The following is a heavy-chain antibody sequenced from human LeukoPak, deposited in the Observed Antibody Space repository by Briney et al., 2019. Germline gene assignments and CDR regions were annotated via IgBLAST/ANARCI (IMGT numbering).Heavy chain of an antibody. V-gene: IGHV3-30*02. D-gene: IGHD3-3*01. CDR1: GFTFSSYG. CDR2: IRYDGSNK. Sequence: GGSLRLSCAASGFTFSSYGMHWVRQAPGKGLEWVAFIRYDGSNKYYADSVKGRFTISRDNSKNTLYLQMNSLRAEDTAVYYRAKDGDYDFWSGSLTYYYMDVWGKGTTVTVSS. CDR3: AKDGDYDFWSGSLTYYYMDV. J-gene: IGHJ6*03.